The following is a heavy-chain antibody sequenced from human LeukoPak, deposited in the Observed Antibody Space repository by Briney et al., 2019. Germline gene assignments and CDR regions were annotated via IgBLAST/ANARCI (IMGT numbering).Heavy chain of an antibody. J-gene: IGHJ4*02. V-gene: IGHV3-23*01. CDR2: ISGSGGST. D-gene: IGHD2-15*01. CDR3: AKVWVAGAATPSFDF. CDR1: GFTFDSYA. Sequence: GGSLRLSCAASGFTFDSYAMSWVRQTPGKGLECVSTISGSGGSTYYANSVAGRFTISRDNSKNTLYLQMNSLRAEDTAVYYCAKVWVAGAATPSFDFWGQGTLVTLSS.